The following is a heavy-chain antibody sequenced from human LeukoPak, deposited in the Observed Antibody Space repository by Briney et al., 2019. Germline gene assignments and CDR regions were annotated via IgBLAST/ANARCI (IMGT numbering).Heavy chain of an antibody. CDR3: ARGGSQRNYYYNYMDV. V-gene: IGHV4-34*01. D-gene: IGHD1-26*01. CDR1: GGSFSGYC. J-gene: IGHJ6*03. Sequence: SETLSLTCAVYGGSFSGYCWSWIRQPPGKGLEWIGEINHSGSTNYNPSLKSRVTISVDRSKNQFSLKLTSVTAADTAVYYCARGGSQRNYYYNYMDVWGKGTTVTVSS. CDR2: INHSGST.